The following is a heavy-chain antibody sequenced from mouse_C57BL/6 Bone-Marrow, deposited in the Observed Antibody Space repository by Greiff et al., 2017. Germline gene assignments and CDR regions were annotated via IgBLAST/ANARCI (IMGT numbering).Heavy chain of an antibody. D-gene: IGHD1-1*01. CDR1: GFTFSSYA. J-gene: IGHJ2*01. CDR2: ISDGGSYT. Sequence: EVKLMESGGGLVKPGGSLKLSCAASGFTFSSYAMSWVRQTPEKRLEWVATISDGGSYTYYPDNGKGRFTISRDNAKNNLYLQMSHLKSEDTAMYYCAREREYYGYFDYWGQGTTLTVSS. V-gene: IGHV5-4*01. CDR3: AREREYYGYFDY.